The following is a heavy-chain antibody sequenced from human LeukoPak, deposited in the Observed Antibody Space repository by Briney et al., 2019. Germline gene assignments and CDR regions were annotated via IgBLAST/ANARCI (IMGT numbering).Heavy chain of an antibody. CDR3: AARKYSYGYLDP. V-gene: IGHV3-66*01. CDR1: GFTVSSNY. D-gene: IGHD5-18*01. CDR2: IYSGGNT. Sequence: AGGSLRLSCAASGFTVSSNYLSWVRQAPGKGLEWVSVIYSGGNTYYADSVKGRFTISRDNSKNTLYLEMNSLRAEDTAVYYCAARKYSYGYLDPWGQGTLVTVSS. J-gene: IGHJ5*02.